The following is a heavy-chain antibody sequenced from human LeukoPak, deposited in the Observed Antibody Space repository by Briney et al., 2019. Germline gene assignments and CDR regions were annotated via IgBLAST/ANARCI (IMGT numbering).Heavy chain of an antibody. CDR1: GFTFDDYA. J-gene: IGHJ6*02. CDR3: AAGRVEMATVSYYYGMDV. Sequence: PGGSLRLPCAASGFTFDDYAMHWVRQAPGKGLEWVSLISGDGGSSYYPDSVKGRLTISRDNSKNSLYLQMNSLRTEDTALYYCAAGRVEMATVSYYYGMDVWGQGTTVTVSS. V-gene: IGHV3-43*02. D-gene: IGHD5-24*01. CDR2: ISGDGGSS.